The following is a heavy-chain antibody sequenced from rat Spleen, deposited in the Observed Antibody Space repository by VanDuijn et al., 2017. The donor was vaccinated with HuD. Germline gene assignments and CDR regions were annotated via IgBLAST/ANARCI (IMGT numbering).Heavy chain of an antibody. CDR3: ARYSAYYSSYSYVMDA. J-gene: IGHJ4*01. CDR2: ISYSGST. D-gene: IGHD1-2*01. Sequence: EVQLQESGPGLVKPSQSLSLTCSVTGYSITSNYWGWIRKFPGNKMEWMGYISYSGSTSYNPSLKSRISITRDTSKNQFFLQLNSVTTEDTATYYCARYSAYYSSYSYVMDAWGQGASVTVSS. CDR1: GYSITSNY. V-gene: IGHV3-1*01.